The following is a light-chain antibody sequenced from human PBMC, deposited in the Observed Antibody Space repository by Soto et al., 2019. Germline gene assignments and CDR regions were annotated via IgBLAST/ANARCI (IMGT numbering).Light chain of an antibody. CDR2: EAT. CDR1: SSDIGASNF. J-gene: IGLJ1*01. CDR3: ISYKTDDTFV. Sequence: QSVLTQPPSVSGSPGQSITVSCTGTSSDIGASNFVSWYQHLPGRAPKVIIFEATNRPSGVSDRFSGSKAGITASLTISGXQADDEGEYYCISYKTDDTFVFGTGTKVTVL. V-gene: IGLV2-14*01.